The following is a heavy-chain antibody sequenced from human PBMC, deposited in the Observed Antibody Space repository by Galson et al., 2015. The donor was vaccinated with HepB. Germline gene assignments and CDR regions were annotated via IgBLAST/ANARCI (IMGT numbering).Heavy chain of an antibody. Sequence: SLRLSCAASGFTFASYAMSWVRQAPGKGLEWVSTISGSGGSTYYADSVKGRLTISRDNSNNTVFLQMNILRAEDTALYYCAKGSGYSGYDRGALIDYWGQGTLVTVSS. J-gene: IGHJ4*02. CDR2: ISGSGGST. CDR3: AKGSGYSGYDRGALIDY. V-gene: IGHV3-23*01. CDR1: GFTFASYA. D-gene: IGHD5-12*01.